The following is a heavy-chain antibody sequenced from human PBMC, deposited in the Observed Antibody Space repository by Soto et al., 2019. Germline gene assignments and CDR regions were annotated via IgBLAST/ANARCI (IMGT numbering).Heavy chain of an antibody. Sequence: QPGGSLRLSCAASGFTFSDHYMDWVRQAPGKGLEWVGRTLNKAESYTTEYAASVNGRFTISRDDSENSLYLQMNSVKTEDTAVYYCARSQRLACYDYWGRGALVTVSS. CDR1: GFTFSDHY. J-gene: IGHJ4*02. D-gene: IGHD1-1*01. CDR2: TLNKAESYTT. CDR3: ARSQRLACYDY. V-gene: IGHV3-72*01.